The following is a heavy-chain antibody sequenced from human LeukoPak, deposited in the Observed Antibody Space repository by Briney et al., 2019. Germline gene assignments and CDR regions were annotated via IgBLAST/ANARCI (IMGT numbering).Heavy chain of an antibody. Sequence: PGGSLRLSCAASGFTFSRYWMSWVRQSPGKGLEWVANIKPDGSEKYYVDSVKGRFTISRDNARNALFLEMNSLRAEDTAVYYCARERMYSGSGSTFPYYDYWGQGTLVIVSS. CDR3: ARERMYSGSGSTFPYYDY. CDR1: GFTFSRYW. J-gene: IGHJ4*02. V-gene: IGHV3-7*01. CDR2: IKPDGSEK. D-gene: IGHD3-10*01.